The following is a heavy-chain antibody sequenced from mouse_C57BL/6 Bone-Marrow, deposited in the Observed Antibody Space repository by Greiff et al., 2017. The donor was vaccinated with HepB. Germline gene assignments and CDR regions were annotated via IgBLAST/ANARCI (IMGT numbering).Heavy chain of an antibody. CDR2: ISNGGGST. D-gene: IGHD1-1*01. J-gene: IGHJ4*01. CDR3: ARDYYGSSYGLYYAMDD. CDR1: GFTFSDYY. Sequence: EVKVVESGGGLVQPGGSLKLSCAASGFTFSDYYMYWVRQTPEKRLEWVAYISNGGGSTYYPDTVKGRFTISRDNAKNTLYLQMSRLKSEYTAMYYCARDYYGSSYGLYYAMDDWGKGTSVTVSS. V-gene: IGHV5-12*01.